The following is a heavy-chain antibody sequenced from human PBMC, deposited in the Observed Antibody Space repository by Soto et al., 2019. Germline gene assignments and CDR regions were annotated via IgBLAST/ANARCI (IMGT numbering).Heavy chain of an antibody. D-gene: IGHD3-10*01. J-gene: IGHJ4*02. CDR2: IYWDDDK. Sequence: QITLKESGPTLVKPTQTLTLTCTFSGFSLSTSGVGVGWIRQPPGKALEWLALIYWDDDKRYSPSLKSRLTITKDTSKNQVVLTMTNMDPVDTATYYCAHRVTMVRGAEYYFDDWGQGTLVTVSS. V-gene: IGHV2-5*02. CDR1: GFSLSTSGVG. CDR3: AHRVTMVRGAEYYFDD.